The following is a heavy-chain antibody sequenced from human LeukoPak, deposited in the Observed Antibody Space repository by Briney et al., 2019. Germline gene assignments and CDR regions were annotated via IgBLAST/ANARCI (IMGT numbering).Heavy chain of an antibody. V-gene: IGHV1-18*01. D-gene: IGHD2-15*01. CDR1: GYTFTSYG. Sequence: ASVKVSCKASGYTFTSYGISWVRQAPGQGLEWMGWISAYNGNTNYVEKLHGRVTMTRDTSTSTAYMELRSLRSDDTAVYYCARDAMRSGGSSPYYNYGMDVWAKGPRSPSP. CDR3: ARDAMRSGGSSPYYNYGMDV. J-gene: IGHJ6*02. CDR2: ISAYNGNT.